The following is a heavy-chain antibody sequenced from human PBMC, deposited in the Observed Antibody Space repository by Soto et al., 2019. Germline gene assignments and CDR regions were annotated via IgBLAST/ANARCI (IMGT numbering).Heavy chain of an antibody. CDR2: IIPIFGTA. D-gene: IGHD3-9*01. CDR1: GGTFSSYA. V-gene: IGHV1-69*13. CDR3: AAPVYDILTGYYPTDYYYGMDV. J-gene: IGHJ6*02. Sequence: SVKVSCKASGGTFSSYAISWVRQAPGQGREWMGGIIPIFGTANYAQKFQGRVTITADEPTSTAYMELSSLRSEDTAVYYCAAPVYDILTGYYPTDYYYGMDVWGQGTTVNVSS.